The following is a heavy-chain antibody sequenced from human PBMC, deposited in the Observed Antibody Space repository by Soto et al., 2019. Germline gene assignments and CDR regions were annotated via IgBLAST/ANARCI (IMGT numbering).Heavy chain of an antibody. CDR2: INHSGNT. CDR3: ARTDGMDV. V-gene: IGHV4-34*01. Sequence: PSETLSLTCAVYGGSFSGYYWSWLRQPPGKGPEWIGEINHSGNTKYNPSLESRVTISVDTFKNQFSLKLNSVSAADTAVYYCARTDGMDVWSQGATVTVSS. J-gene: IGHJ6*02. CDR1: GGSFSGYY.